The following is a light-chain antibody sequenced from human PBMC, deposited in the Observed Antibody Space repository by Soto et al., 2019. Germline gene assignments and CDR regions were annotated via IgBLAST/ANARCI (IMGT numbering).Light chain of an antibody. J-gene: IGKJ1*01. CDR3: QKDNSAPPWT. CDR1: QGISIY. CDR2: AAS. V-gene: IGKV1-27*01. Sequence: DIQMTQSPSSLSASVGDRVTITCRASQGISIYLAWYQQKPGKVPKLLIYAASTLQSGVPSRFSGSGSGTDLTLTISSLQPEDVATYYCQKDNSAPPWTFGQWTKVEIK.